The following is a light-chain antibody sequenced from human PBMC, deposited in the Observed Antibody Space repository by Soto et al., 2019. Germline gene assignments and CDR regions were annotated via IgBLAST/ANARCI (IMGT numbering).Light chain of an antibody. J-gene: IGKJ2*01. CDR1: QSVSRN. Sequence: EIVITQSPATLSVSPGERATLSCRASQSVSRNLAWYQQKPGQAPRLLIYGASTRATGIPARFSGSGSGTEFTLTISSLQSEDFAVYYCQQYNDWPPSYTFGQGTKVDIK. V-gene: IGKV3-15*01. CDR3: QQYNDWPPSYT. CDR2: GAS.